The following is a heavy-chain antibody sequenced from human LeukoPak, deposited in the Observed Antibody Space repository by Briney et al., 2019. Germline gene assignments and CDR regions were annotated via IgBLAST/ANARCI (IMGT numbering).Heavy chain of an antibody. J-gene: IGHJ6*02. V-gene: IGHV1-2*04. Sequence: ASVKVSCKASGYTFTGYYMHWVRQAPGQGLEWMGWINPNSGGTNYAQKFQGWVTMTRDTSISTAYMELSRLRSDDTAVYYCARGGGYDRHYYYYYGMDVWGQGTTVTVSS. CDR1: GYTFTGYY. CDR3: ARGGGYDRHYYYYYGMDV. CDR2: INPNSGGT. D-gene: IGHD5-12*01.